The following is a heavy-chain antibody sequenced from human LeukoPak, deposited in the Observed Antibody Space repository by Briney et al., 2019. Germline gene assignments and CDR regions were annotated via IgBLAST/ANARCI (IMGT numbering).Heavy chain of an antibody. CDR1: GFTFSSYG. Sequence: GRSLRLSCAASGFTFSSYGMHWVRQAPGKGLEWVAVISYDGSNKYYADSVKGRFTISRDNSKNTLYLQMNSLGAEDTAVYYCAKDGKPPLIVVVPAAGGGYFDYWGQGTLVTVSS. CDR2: ISYDGSNK. V-gene: IGHV3-30*18. J-gene: IGHJ4*02. D-gene: IGHD2-2*01. CDR3: AKDGKPPLIVVVPAAGGGYFDY.